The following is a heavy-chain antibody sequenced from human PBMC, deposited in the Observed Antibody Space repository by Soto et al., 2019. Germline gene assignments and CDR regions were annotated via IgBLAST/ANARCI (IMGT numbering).Heavy chain of an antibody. V-gene: IGHV4-31*03. CDR1: GGSISSGGYY. Sequence: QVQLQESGPGLVKPSQTLSLTCTVSGGSISSGGYYWSWIRQHPGKGLEWIGYIYYSGSTYYNPSLMSRVTISVDTSKNQFSLKLSSVTAADTAVYYCARNAAARNYYYYGMDVWGQGTTVTVSS. CDR3: ARNAAARNYYYYGMDV. J-gene: IGHJ6*02. D-gene: IGHD6-13*01. CDR2: IYYSGST.